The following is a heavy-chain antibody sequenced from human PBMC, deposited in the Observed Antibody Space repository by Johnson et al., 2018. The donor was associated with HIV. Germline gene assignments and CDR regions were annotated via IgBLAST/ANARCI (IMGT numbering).Heavy chain of an antibody. D-gene: IGHD6-13*01. J-gene: IGHJ3*02. CDR2: IKSKTDGGTT. CDR1: GFFFSNAW. V-gene: IGHV3-15*01. Sequence: VQLVESGGGLPKPGGSLRLSCAASGFFFSNAWMSWVRQAPGKGLEWVGRIKSKTDGGTTDYAAPVKGRFTISRDDSKNTLYLQMNSLKTEDTAVYYCARESVALVAFDIWGQGTMVTVSS. CDR3: ARESVALVAFDI.